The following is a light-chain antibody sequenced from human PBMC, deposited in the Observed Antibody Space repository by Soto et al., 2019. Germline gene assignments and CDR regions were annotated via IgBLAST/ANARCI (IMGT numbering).Light chain of an antibody. CDR3: SSYAGSNNYV. Sequence: QSVLTHPPSASGSPGQTVAISCTGTSSDVGGYNYVSWYQLHPGKAPKLMIYEVNMRPSGVPDRFSGSKSGNTASLTVSGLRAEDEADYYCSSYAGSNNYVFGTGTKLTVL. J-gene: IGLJ1*01. CDR2: EVN. V-gene: IGLV2-8*01. CDR1: SSDVGGYNY.